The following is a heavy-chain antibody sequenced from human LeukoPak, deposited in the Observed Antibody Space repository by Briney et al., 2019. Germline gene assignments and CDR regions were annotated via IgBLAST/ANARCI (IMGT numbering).Heavy chain of an antibody. CDR2: IYYSGST. CDR1: GDSISPYY. D-gene: IGHD1-1*01. CDR3: ARGGWNDFLDY. J-gene: IGHJ4*02. Sequence: PSETLSLTCTVSGDSISPYYWSWIRQPPGQGLEWIGYIYYSGSTKYNPSLKSRVTISVDTSKNQFSLKLSSVTAADTAMYYCARGGWNDFLDYWGQGTLVTVSS. V-gene: IGHV4-59*01.